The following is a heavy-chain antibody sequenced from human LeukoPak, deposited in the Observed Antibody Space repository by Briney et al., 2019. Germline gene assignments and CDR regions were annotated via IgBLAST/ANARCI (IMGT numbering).Heavy chain of an antibody. Sequence: GGSLRLSCAASGFTFSSYGMSWVRQAPGKGLEWASVISDSGGSTDYADSVKGRFTISRDNSRNTLYLQMSSLRAEDTAVYYCATLGIRTAAAGTAYWGQGTLVTVSS. J-gene: IGHJ4*02. CDR1: GFTFSSYG. V-gene: IGHV3-23*01. CDR2: ISDSGGST. D-gene: IGHD6-13*01. CDR3: ATLGIRTAAAGTAY.